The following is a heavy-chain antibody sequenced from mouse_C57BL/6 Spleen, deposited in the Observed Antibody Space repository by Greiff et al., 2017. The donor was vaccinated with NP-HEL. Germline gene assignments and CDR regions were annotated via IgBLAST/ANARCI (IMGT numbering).Heavy chain of an antibody. CDR3: AREGMITTPFDY. V-gene: IGHV1-55*01. Sequence: VPLPQPGAVLLPPGASVTLSCSSSGFTFPSSWISFLLLRPGQVLDLIGDIYPGSGCTNYNEKFQSKATLTVETSSSTAYMRLSSLTSEDSAVYYCAREGMITTPFDYWGQGTTLTVSS. CDR2: IYPGSGCT. D-gene: IGHD2-4*01. J-gene: IGHJ2*01. CDR1: GFTFPSSW.